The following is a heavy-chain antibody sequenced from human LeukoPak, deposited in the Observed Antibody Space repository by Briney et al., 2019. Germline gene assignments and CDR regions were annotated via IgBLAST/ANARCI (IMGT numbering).Heavy chain of an antibody. J-gene: IGHJ2*01. D-gene: IGHD1-1*01. Sequence: ASVTVSCKASGFTFTSSAMQWVRQARGQRLEWIGWIVVGSGNTNYAQKFQERVTITRDMSTSTAYMELSSLRSEDTAVYYCAALNWNDSFWYFDLWGRGTLVTVSS. CDR1: GFTFTSSA. CDR3: AALNWNDSFWYFDL. V-gene: IGHV1-58*02. CDR2: IVVGSGNT.